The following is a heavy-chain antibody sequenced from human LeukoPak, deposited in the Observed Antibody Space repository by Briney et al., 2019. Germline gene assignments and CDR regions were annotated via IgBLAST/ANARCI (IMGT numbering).Heavy chain of an antibody. Sequence: SETLSLTCTVSGGSISSSSYYWGWIRQPPGRGLEWIGSIYYSGSTYYNPSLKSRVTISVDTSKNQFSLKLSSVTAADTAVYYCASWVATDHFDYWGQGTLVTVSS. CDR3: ASWVATDHFDY. V-gene: IGHV4-39*07. CDR2: IYYSGST. J-gene: IGHJ4*02. CDR1: GGSISSSSYY. D-gene: IGHD5-12*01.